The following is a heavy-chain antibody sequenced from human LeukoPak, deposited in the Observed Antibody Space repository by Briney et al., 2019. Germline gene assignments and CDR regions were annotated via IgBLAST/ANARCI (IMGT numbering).Heavy chain of an antibody. Sequence: GASVKVSCKASGGTFSSYAISWVRQAPGQGLEWMGGIIPIFGTANYAQKFQGRVTITADKSTSTAYMELSSLRSEDTAVYYCATDTYYYDPSGAGAFDIWGQGTMVTVSS. CDR3: ATDTYYYDPSGAGAFDI. D-gene: IGHD3-22*01. CDR1: GGTFSSYA. J-gene: IGHJ3*02. CDR2: IIPIFGTA. V-gene: IGHV1-69*06.